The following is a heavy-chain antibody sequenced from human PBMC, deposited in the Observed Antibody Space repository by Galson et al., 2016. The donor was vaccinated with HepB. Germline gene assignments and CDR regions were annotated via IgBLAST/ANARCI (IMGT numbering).Heavy chain of an antibody. CDR1: GLTYRSLA. D-gene: IGHD2-21*02. Sequence: SLRLSCAASGLTYRSLAITWVRQAPGKGPEWVSGISGNGGSTYYADSVKGRLTITRDSSLYLEMNSLRVDDTAVYYCASQGYCGGDCYKGLGAFDIWGPGTMVTVSS. CDR3: ASQGYCGGDCYKGLGAFDI. J-gene: IGHJ3*02. V-gene: IGHV3-23*01. CDR2: ISGNGGST.